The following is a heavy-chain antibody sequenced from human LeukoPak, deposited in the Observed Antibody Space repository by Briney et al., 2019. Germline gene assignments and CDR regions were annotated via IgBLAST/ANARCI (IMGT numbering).Heavy chain of an antibody. CDR3: ARTGYCSSKYCDYYGMDV. Sequence: NTSETLSLTCTISGDSISNYYWSWIRQPPGRGLEWIGYIYYSGGTDYNPSLKSRVSISVDTSKTHFSLKLTSVTAADTAVYYCARTGYCSSKYCDYYGMDVWGQGITVIVSS. V-gene: IGHV4-59*01. CDR1: GDSISNYY. D-gene: IGHD6-13*01. J-gene: IGHJ6*02. CDR2: IYYSGGT.